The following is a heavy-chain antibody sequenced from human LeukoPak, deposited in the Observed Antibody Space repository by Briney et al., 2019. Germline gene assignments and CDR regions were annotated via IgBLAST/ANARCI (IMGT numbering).Heavy chain of an antibody. CDR1: GYTFTSYY. D-gene: IGHD1-20*01. J-gene: IGHJ3*02. V-gene: IGHV1-46*01. CDR2: INPSGGST. CDR3: ATSLTALDDAFDI. Sequence: GXSVKVSCKASGYTFTSYYMHWVRQAPGQGLEWMGIINPSGGSTSYAQKFQGRVTMTRDTSTSTVYMELSSLRSEDTAVYCCATSLTALDDAFDIWGQGTMVTVSS.